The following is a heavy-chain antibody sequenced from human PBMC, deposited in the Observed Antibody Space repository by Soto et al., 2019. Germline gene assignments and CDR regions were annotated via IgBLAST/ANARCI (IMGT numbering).Heavy chain of an antibody. Sequence: QVQLVQSGAEVKKPGSSVKVSCKASGGTFSSYAISWVRQAPGQGLEWMGGIIPIFGTANYAQKFQGRVTITADTSTSTGYMELSSLRSEDTAVYYCARHVKVGENNAFDIWGQGTMVTVSS. CDR2: IIPIFGTA. CDR1: GGTFSSYA. V-gene: IGHV1-69*06. D-gene: IGHD3-16*01. J-gene: IGHJ3*02. CDR3: ARHVKVGENNAFDI.